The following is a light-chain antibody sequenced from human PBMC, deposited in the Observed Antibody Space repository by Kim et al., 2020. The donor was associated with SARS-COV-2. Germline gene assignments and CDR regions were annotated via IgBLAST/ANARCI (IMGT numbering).Light chain of an antibody. CDR3: QQYGSSPRT. V-gene: IGKV3-20*01. CDR2: GAS. Sequence: LYPGEGASLSCRARQSVTSGNLDWYQRIPGQPPRLLIYGASSRATGIPDRFNGSGSGTDFTLTISRLEPEDFAVYYCQQYGSSPRTFGQGTKLEI. J-gene: IGKJ2*01. CDR1: QSVTSGN.